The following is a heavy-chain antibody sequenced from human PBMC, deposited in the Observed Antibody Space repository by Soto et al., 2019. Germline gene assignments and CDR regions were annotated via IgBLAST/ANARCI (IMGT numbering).Heavy chain of an antibody. CDR2: IYYSGST. CDR1: GDSITSNSYY. D-gene: IGHD6-25*01. V-gene: IGHV4-39*01. CDR3: ASPAKHYYYGMDV. Sequence: PSETLSLTCXVSGDSITSNSYYWGWIRQPPGKGLEWIGSIYYSGSTYYNPSLKSRVTISVDTSKNQFSLKLSSVTAADTAVYYCASPAKHYYYGMDVWGQGTTVTVSS. J-gene: IGHJ6*02.